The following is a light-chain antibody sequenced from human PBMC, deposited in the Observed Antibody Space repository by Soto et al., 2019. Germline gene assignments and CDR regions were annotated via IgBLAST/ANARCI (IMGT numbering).Light chain of an antibody. Sequence: DIQMTQSPSTLSASVVDRFTSSCRASQSIDRWLAWYQQKPGKAPNLLIYGASSLKSGVPSRFSGSGPETDFPLTISSLHPEDFATYSCQQSYNTTWTFGQGTKVDI. CDR1: QSIDRW. CDR3: QQSYNTTWT. CDR2: GAS. V-gene: IGKV1-39*01. J-gene: IGKJ1*01.